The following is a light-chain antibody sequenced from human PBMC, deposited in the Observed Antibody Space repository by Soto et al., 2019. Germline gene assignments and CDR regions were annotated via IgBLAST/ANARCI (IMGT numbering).Light chain of an antibody. V-gene: IGKV1-5*03. CDR1: QSISSW. CDR2: QAS. Sequence: DIQMTQSPSTLSASVGDSVAITCRASQSISSWLAWYQQEPGKAPKLLIYQASTLKSGVPSRFSGSGSGTEFTLTISSLQPDDFATYYCQQYNSYSWTFGQGTKV. J-gene: IGKJ1*01. CDR3: QQYNSYSWT.